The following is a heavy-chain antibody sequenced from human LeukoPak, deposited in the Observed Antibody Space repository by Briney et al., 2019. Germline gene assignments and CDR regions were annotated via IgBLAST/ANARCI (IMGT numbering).Heavy chain of an antibody. J-gene: IGHJ4*02. CDR2: INYSGGT. CDR3: ARIVPYNYGYIDY. V-gene: IGHV4-59*01. D-gene: IGHD5-18*01. CDR1: GDSISSYY. Sequence: PSETLSLTCTVSGDSISSYYWSWIRQPPGKGLEWIGYINYSGGTNYNPSLKSRVTISVDTSKNQFSLKPSYLTAADTAVYYCARIVPYNYGYIDYWGQGTLVTVSS.